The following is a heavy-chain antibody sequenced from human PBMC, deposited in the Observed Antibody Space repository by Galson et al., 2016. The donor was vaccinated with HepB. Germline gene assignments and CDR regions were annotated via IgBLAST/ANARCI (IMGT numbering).Heavy chain of an antibody. V-gene: IGHV5-51*01. CDR2: IYPGDSDT. J-gene: IGHJ4*02. CDR3: ARTVSIAAAGGADY. CDR1: GYSFTTYW. D-gene: IGHD6-13*01. Sequence: QSGAEVKKPGESLKNSCKGSGYSFTTYWIGWVRQMPGKGLEWMGMIYPGDSDTRYSPSFQGQVTISADQSINTAYLQWSSLKASDTAMYYCARTVSIAAAGGADYWGQGTLVTVSS.